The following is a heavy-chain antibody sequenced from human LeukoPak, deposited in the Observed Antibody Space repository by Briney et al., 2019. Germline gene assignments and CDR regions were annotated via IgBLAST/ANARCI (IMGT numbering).Heavy chain of an antibody. CDR1: GFTFSSYA. CDR3: AKRQQGTFDY. Sequence: GGSLRLSCAASGFTFSSYAMSWVRQAPGKGLEWVSAISGSGGSTYYADAVKGRSTISRDNSKNTLYLQMNSLRAEDTAVYYCAKRQQGTFDYWGQGTPVTVSS. J-gene: IGHJ4*02. CDR2: ISGSGGST. D-gene: IGHD6-13*01. V-gene: IGHV3-23*01.